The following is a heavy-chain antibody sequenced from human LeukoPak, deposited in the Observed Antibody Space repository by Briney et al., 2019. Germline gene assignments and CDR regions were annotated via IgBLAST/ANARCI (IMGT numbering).Heavy chain of an antibody. J-gene: IGHJ3*02. V-gene: IGHV3-72*01. CDR3: TRGGRYLPLDI. CDR2: TRNKANRYTT. Sequence: GRTRNKANRYTTEYAASVKGRFTISRDDSKNSLYLQINSLKTEDTAVYYCTRGGRYLPLDIWGQGTMATVSS. D-gene: IGHD3-10*01.